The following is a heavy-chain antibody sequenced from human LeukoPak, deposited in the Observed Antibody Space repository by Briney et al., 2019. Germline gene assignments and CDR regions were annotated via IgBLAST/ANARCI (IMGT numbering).Heavy chain of an antibody. V-gene: IGHV3-30*02. D-gene: IGHD5-12*01. J-gene: IGHJ4*02. Sequence: GGSLRLSCAASGFTFSSYGMHWVRQAPGKGLEWVAFIRYDGSNKYYADSVKGRFTISRDNSKNTLYLQMNSLRAEDTAVYYCAKGPSGYDREPFDYWGQGTLVTVSS. CDR1: GFTFSSYG. CDR3: AKGPSGYDREPFDY. CDR2: IRYDGSNK.